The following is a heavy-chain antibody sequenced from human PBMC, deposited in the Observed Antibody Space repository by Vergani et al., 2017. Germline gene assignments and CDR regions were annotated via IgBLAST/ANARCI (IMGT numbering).Heavy chain of an antibody. CDR1: GGTFSSYA. J-gene: IGHJ6*02. Sequence: QVQLVQSGAEVKKPGSSVKVSCKASGGTFSSYAISWVRQAPGQGLEWMGGIIPIFGTANYAQKFQGRVTITADESTSTAYMELSSLRSEDTAVYYCARNSGSYYAYYYGMDVGGQGSTVTVSS. V-gene: IGHV1-69*01. CDR3: ARNSGSYYAYYYGMDV. CDR2: IIPIFGTA. D-gene: IGHD1-26*01.